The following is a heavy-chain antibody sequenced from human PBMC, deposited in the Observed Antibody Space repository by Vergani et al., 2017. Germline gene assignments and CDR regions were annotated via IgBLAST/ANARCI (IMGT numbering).Heavy chain of an antibody. Sequence: EVQLVESGGVVVQPGGSLRLSCAASGITFDDYTMHLVRQGSGKGLEWVSLISWDGGSTYYADSVKGRFTISRDNSKNSLYLQMNSLRTEDTALYYCAKESSGWPDYYYYYYGMDVWGQGTTVTVS. CDR2: ISWDGGST. CDR3: AKESSGWPDYYYYYYGMDV. CDR1: GITFDDYT. V-gene: IGHV3-43*01. D-gene: IGHD6-19*01. J-gene: IGHJ6*02.